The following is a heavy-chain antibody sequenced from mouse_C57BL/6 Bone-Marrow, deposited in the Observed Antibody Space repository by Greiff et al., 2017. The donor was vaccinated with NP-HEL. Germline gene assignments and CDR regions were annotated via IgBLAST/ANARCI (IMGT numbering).Heavy chain of an antibody. CDR2: IDPSDSYT. Sequence: QVHVKQPGAELVKPGASVKLSCKASGYTFTSYWMQWVKQRPGQGLEWIGEIDPSDSYTNYNQKFKGKATLTVDTSFSTAYMQLSSLTSEDSAVYYCARDYYGTPYYFDYWGQGTTLTVSS. J-gene: IGHJ2*01. CDR1: GYTFTSYW. V-gene: IGHV1-50*01. D-gene: IGHD1-1*01. CDR3: ARDYYGTPYYFDY.